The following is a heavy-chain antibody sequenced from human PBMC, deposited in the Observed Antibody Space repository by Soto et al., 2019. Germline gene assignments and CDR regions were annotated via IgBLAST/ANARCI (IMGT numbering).Heavy chain of an antibody. Sequence: VASVKVSCKASGGTFSSCAISWVRQAPGQGLEWMGGIIPIFGTANYAQKFQGRVTITADESTSTAYMELSSLRSEDTAVYYCARGRGYYDSSGYYYFDYWGQGTLVTVSS. CDR3: ARGRGYYDSSGYYYFDY. J-gene: IGHJ4*02. CDR1: GGTFSSCA. V-gene: IGHV1-69*13. D-gene: IGHD3-22*01. CDR2: IIPIFGTA.